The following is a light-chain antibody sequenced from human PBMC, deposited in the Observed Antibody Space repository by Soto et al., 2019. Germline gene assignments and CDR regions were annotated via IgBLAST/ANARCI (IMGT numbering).Light chain of an antibody. CDR2: DVS. V-gene: IGKV1-33*01. CDR3: QKCDYLPI. CDR1: HDITSY. J-gene: IGKJ3*01. Sequence: DIPMTQSPSSLSASVGDRVTITCQASHDITSYLNWYQHKPGKAPKLLIYDVSILEAGVPSRFSGSGSGTDFTFTISSLQPEDVATYYCQKCDYLPIFGPGTTVALK.